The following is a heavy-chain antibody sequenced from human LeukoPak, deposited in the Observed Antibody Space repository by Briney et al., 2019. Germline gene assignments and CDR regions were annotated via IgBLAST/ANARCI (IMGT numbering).Heavy chain of an antibody. Sequence: GGSLRLSCAASGFTFSTYAMTWVRQAPGRGLEWVSGISGSGGNTYYADSVKGRFTISRDNSKNTLYLQMNSLRAEDTAVYYCATRNWNYYFDYWGQGTLVTVPS. V-gene: IGHV3-23*01. CDR2: ISGSGGNT. D-gene: IGHD1-7*01. J-gene: IGHJ4*02. CDR3: ATRNWNYYFDY. CDR1: GFTFSTYA.